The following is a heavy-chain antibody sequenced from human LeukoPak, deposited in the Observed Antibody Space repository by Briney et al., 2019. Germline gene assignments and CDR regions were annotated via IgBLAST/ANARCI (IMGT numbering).Heavy chain of an antibody. V-gene: IGHV4-30-2*01. J-gene: IGHJ5*02. Sequence: PSQTLSLTCAVSRGSLSSGGYSWRWLRQPPGRGLEWFGYIYHNGSTHYNTSLKSRVTRSVDRSKNQFSLKLSSVTDADTAVYFCARGLGEARRWLQFRQEANIGFELWGQGTLVTVSS. D-gene: IGHD5-24*01. CDR3: ARGLGEARRWLQFRQEANIGFEL. CDR1: RGSLSSGGYS. CDR2: IYHNGST.